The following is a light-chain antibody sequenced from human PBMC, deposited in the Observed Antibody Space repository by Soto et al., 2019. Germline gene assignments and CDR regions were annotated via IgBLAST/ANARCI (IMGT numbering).Light chain of an antibody. CDR1: QGISSS. J-gene: IGKJ4*01. CDR2: AAS. CDR3: QQLNNYPLT. Sequence: DIPLTQSPTFLSASVGDRVTITCRASQGISSSLSCYQQTPGKAHKILIYAASTWQSGVPSRFSGSESGTEFTHTSSRLQTEDFGTYYCQQLNNYPLTFGGGTKVEIK. V-gene: IGKV1-9*01.